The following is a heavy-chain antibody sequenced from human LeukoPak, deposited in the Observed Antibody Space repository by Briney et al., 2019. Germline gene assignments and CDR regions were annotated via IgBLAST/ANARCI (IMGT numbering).Heavy chain of an antibody. CDR2: IDWDDDK. V-gene: IGHV2-70*11. CDR3: ARRYCSGGSCYSEYDYFDY. D-gene: IGHD2-15*01. Sequence: RESGPALVKPTQTLTLTCTFSGFSLSTSGMCVSWIRQPPGKALEWLARIDWDDDKYYSTSLKTRLTISKDTSKNQVVLTMTNIDPVDTATYYCARRYCSGGSCYSEYDYFDYWRQGTLVTVSS. CDR1: GFSLSTSGMC. J-gene: IGHJ4*02.